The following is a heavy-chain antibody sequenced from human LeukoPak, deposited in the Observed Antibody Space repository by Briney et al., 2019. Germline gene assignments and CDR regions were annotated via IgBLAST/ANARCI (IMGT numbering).Heavy chain of an antibody. CDR2: IWYDGSNK. V-gene: IGHV3-33*01. Sequence: PGGSLRPSCAASGFTFSSYGMHWVRQAPGKGLEWVAVIWYDGSNKYYADSVKGRFTISRDNSKNTLYLQMNSLRAEDTAVYYCARDDRVYGNFDYWGQGTLVTVSS. CDR3: ARDDRVYGNFDY. J-gene: IGHJ4*02. D-gene: IGHD4-17*01. CDR1: GFTFSSYG.